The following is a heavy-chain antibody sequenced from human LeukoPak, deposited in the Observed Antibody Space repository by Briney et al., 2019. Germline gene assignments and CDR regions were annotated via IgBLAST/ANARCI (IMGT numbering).Heavy chain of an antibody. CDR1: GYTFTSYY. Sequence: ALVKVSCKASGYTFTSYYMHWVRQAPGQGLEWMGIINPSGGSTSYAQKFQGRVTMTRDTSTSTVYMELSSLRSEDTAVYYCARDRAIFGVVTHNYFDYWGQGTLVTVSS. CDR3: ARDRAIFGVVTHNYFDY. V-gene: IGHV1-46*01. D-gene: IGHD3-3*01. CDR2: INPSGGST. J-gene: IGHJ4*02.